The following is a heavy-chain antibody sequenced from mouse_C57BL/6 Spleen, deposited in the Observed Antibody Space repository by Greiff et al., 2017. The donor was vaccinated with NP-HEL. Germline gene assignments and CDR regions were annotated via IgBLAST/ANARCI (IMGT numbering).Heavy chain of an antibody. CDR2: IDPSDSET. Sequence: QVQLQQPGAELVRPGSSVKLSCKASGYTFTSYWMHWVKQRPIQGLEWIGNIDPSDSETHYTQKFKDKATLTVDKSSSTAYMQLSSLTSEDSAVYDCASLTGTWGDYWGQGTTLTVSS. V-gene: IGHV1-52*01. J-gene: IGHJ2*01. D-gene: IGHD4-1*01. CDR1: GYTFTSYW. CDR3: ASLTGTWGDY.